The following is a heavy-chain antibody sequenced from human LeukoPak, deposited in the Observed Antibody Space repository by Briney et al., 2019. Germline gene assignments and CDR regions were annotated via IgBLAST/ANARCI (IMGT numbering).Heavy chain of an antibody. CDR1: GFTFRTYS. V-gene: IGHV3-30*03. D-gene: IGHD5-24*01. CDR2: VSADGRTQ. J-gene: IGHJ4*02. Sequence: TGGSLRVFCAASGFTFRTYSIHWVRQAPGKGLEWVTVVSADGRTQLYSDSVKGRFTISRDNSLNTLHLQMNSLRTEDTAVYYCAREFGHNRWYFDYWGQGALVTVSS. CDR3: AREFGHNRWYFDY.